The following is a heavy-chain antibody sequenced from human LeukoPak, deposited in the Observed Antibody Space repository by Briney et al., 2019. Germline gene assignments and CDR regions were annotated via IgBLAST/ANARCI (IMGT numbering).Heavy chain of an antibody. J-gene: IGHJ2*01. CDR2: IIPIFGTA. CDR1: GGTFSSYA. V-gene: IGHV1-69*01. Sequence: GASVKVSCKASGGTFSSYAISWVRQAPGQGLEWMGGIIPIFGTANYAQKFQGRVTITADESTSTAYMELSSLRSEDTAVYYCGRAQQPDGHWYFDLWGRGTLVTVSS. CDR3: GRAQQPDGHWYFDL. D-gene: IGHD6-13*01.